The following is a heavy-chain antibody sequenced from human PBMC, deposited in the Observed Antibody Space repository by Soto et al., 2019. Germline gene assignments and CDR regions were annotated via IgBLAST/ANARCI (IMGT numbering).Heavy chain of an antibody. D-gene: IGHD3-22*01. V-gene: IGHV5-10-1*01. CDR2: IDPSDSYT. CDR3: ARRRGYYDSSGYYVLDY. J-gene: IGHJ4*02. Sequence: PGESLKISCKGSGYSFTSYWISWVRQMPGKGLEWMGRIDPSDSYTNYSPYFQGHVTISADKSISTAYLQWSSLKASDTAMYYCARRRGYYDSSGYYVLDYWGQGTLVTVSS. CDR1: GYSFTSYW.